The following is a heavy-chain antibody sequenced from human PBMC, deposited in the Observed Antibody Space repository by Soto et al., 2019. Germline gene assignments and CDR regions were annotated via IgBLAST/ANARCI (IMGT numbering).Heavy chain of an antibody. CDR1: GGSISSNNW. CDR3: ARVYSGSYSDS. J-gene: IGHJ4*02. V-gene: IGHV4-4*02. Sequence: SETLSLTCAVSGGSISSNNWWSWVRQPPGKGLEWIGEIFQSGSTYYSPSLKSRVTISVDKSKNHFSRNLTSVTAADTAVYYCARVYSGSYSDSWGQGTLVTVSS. CDR2: IFQSGST. D-gene: IGHD1-26*01.